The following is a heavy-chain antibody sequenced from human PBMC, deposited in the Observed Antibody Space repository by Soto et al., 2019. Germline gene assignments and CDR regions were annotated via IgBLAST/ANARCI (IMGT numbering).Heavy chain of an antibody. J-gene: IGHJ4*02. CDR1: GYTLTELS. Sequence: ASVKVSCKVSGYTLTELSMHWVRQAPGKGLEWMGGFDPEDGETIYAQKFQGRVTMTEDTSTDTAYMELSSLRSEDTAVYYCATDPSASDYCGGGSCYGHWGQGTLVTVSS. CDR3: ATDPSASDYCGGGSCYGH. D-gene: IGHD2-15*01. V-gene: IGHV1-24*01. CDR2: FDPEDGET.